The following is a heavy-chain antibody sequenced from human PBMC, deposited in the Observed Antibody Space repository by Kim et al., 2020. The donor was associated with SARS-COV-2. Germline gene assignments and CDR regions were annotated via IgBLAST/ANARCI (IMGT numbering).Heavy chain of an antibody. J-gene: IGHJ4*02. CDR2: SNGGST. V-gene: IGHV3-64*01. Sequence: SNGGSTYYANSVKGRFTISRDNSKNTLYLQMGSLRAEDMAVYYCARGFVYWGQGTLVTVSS. CDR3: ARGFVY.